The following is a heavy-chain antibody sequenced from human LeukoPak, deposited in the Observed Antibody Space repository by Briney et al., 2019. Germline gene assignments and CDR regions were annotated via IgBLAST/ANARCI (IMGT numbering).Heavy chain of an antibody. CDR1: GFTFSSYG. CDR2: ISGRGGNT. CDR3: AKGSSSDGYAAADY. Sequence: PGGSLRLSCAASGFTFSSYGMSWVRQAPGKGLEWVSVISGRGGNTNYADSVKGRFTISRDNSKNTLYLQMNSLRAEDTAVYYCAKGSSSDGYAAADYWGQGTLVTVSS. V-gene: IGHV3-23*01. D-gene: IGHD2-2*01. J-gene: IGHJ4*02.